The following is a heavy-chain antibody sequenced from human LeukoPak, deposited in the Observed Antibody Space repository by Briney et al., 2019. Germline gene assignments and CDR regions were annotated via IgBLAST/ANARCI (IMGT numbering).Heavy chain of an antibody. CDR3: ARDVDIVATIVADY. Sequence: GGSLRLSCAASGFTFSSYSMNWVRQAPGKGLEWVSSISSSSSYIYYADSVKGRFTISRDNAKNSLYLQMNSLRAEDTAGYYCARDVDIVATIVADYWGQGTLVTVSS. CDR2: ISSSSSYI. D-gene: IGHD5-12*01. J-gene: IGHJ4*02. V-gene: IGHV3-21*01. CDR1: GFTFSSYS.